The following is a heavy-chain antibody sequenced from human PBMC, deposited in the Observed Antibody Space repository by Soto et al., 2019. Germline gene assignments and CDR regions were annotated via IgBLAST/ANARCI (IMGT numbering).Heavy chain of an antibody. V-gene: IGHV3-30*18. CDR1: GFTFSSYG. CDR2: ISYDGSNK. Sequence: QPGGSLRLSCAASGFTFSSYGMHWVRQAPGKGLEWVAVISYDGSNKYYADSVKGRFTISRDNSKNTLYLQMNSLRAEDTAVYYCAKTSTSNLGDDIVVVPAAIAPWFDPWGQGTLVTVSS. D-gene: IGHD2-2*01. J-gene: IGHJ5*02. CDR3: AKTSTSNLGDDIVVVPAAIAPWFDP.